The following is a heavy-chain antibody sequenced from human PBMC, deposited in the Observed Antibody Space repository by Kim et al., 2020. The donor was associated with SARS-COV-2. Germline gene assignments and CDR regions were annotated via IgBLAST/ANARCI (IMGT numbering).Heavy chain of an antibody. CDR3: ARDLGYNWNCYYYYGMDV. Sequence: SETLSLTCTVSGGSISSYYWSWIRQPPGKGLEWIGYIYYSGSTNYNPSLKSRVTISVDTSKNQFSLKLSSVTTADTAVYYCARDLGYNWNCYYYYGMDVWGQGTPVPVPS. CDR2: IYYSGST. D-gene: IGHD1-7*01. CDR1: GGSISSYY. V-gene: IGHV4-59*01. J-gene: IGHJ6*02.